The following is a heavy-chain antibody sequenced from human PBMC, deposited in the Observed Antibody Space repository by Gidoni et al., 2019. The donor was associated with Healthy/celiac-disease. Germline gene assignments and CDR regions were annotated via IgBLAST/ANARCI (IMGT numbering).Heavy chain of an antibody. Sequence: EVQLVESGGGLVQPGGSLRLSCAASGFTFSSYSMNWVRQAPGKGLEWVSYISSSSSTIYYADSVKGRFTISRDNAKNSLYLQMNSLRDEDTAVYYCARDLYSSSWAYYYYGMDVWGQGTTVTVSS. CDR1: GFTFSSYS. J-gene: IGHJ6*02. CDR2: ISSSSSTI. D-gene: IGHD6-13*01. V-gene: IGHV3-48*02. CDR3: ARDLYSSSWAYYYYGMDV.